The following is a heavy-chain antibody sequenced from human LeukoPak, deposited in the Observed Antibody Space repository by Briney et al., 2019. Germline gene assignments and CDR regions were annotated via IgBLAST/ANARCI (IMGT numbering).Heavy chain of an antibody. V-gene: IGHV3-23*01. CDR2: ISGSGGST. CDR1: GFTFSSYA. J-gene: IGHJ4*02. Sequence: GGSLRLSCAASGFTFSSYAMSWLRQAPGKGLEWVSAISGSGGSTYYADSVKGRFTISRDNSKNTLYLQMNSLRAEDTAVYYCAKHCSGGSCYGGPKWGQGTLVTVSS. CDR3: AKHCSGGSCYGGPK. D-gene: IGHD2-15*01.